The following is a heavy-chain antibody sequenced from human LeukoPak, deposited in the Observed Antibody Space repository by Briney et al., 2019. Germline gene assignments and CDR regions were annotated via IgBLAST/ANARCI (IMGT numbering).Heavy chain of an antibody. V-gene: IGHV3-30-3*01. Sequence: PGGSLRLSCAASGFTFSSYAMHWVRQAPGKGLEWVAVISYDGSNKCYADSVKGRFTISRDNSKNTLYLQMNSLRAEDTAVYYCARQYSSGCADYWGQGTLVTVSS. CDR2: ISYDGSNK. D-gene: IGHD6-19*01. CDR1: GFTFSSYA. CDR3: ARQYSSGCADY. J-gene: IGHJ4*02.